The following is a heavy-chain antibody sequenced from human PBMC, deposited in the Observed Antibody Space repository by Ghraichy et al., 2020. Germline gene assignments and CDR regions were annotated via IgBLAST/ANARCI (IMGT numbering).Heavy chain of an antibody. CDR2: IHIAGDT. D-gene: IGHD6-13*01. CDR3: TRGGPAAGYAFDI. CDR1: GFTFSDFD. J-gene: IGHJ3*02. V-gene: IGHV3-13*01. Sequence: GGSLRHSCAASGFTFSDFDMHWVRQNTGGGLEWVSAIHIAGDTYYSGSVKGRFTISRENAKNSLYLQMNSLRAGDTAVYYCTRGGPAAGYAFDIWGQGTMVTVSS.